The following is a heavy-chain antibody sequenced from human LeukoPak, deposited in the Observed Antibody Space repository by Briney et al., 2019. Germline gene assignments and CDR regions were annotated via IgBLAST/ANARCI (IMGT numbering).Heavy chain of an antibody. J-gene: IGHJ4*02. D-gene: IGHD6-6*01. Sequence: SETLSLTCTVSGGSISSSSYYWGWIRQPPGKGLEWIGGIYYSGSTYYNPSLKSRVTISVDTSKNQFSLKLSSVTAADTAVYYCASPKYHYYFDYWGQGTLVTVSS. CDR3: ASPKYHYYFDY. V-gene: IGHV4-39*01. CDR1: GGSISSSSYY. CDR2: IYYSGST.